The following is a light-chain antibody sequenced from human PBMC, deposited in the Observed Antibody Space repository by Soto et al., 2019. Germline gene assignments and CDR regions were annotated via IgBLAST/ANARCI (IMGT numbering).Light chain of an antibody. CDR2: EVS. V-gene: IGLV2-14*01. Sequence: QSALTQPASVSGSPGQSITISCTGTSSDVGGYNYVSWYQQYPGKAPKLMIYEVSNRPSGVSDRFSGSKSGNTASLTISGLQAEDEADYYCRSYTSRSTVVFGGGTKLTVL. CDR3: RSYTSRSTVV. J-gene: IGLJ2*01. CDR1: SSDVGGYNY.